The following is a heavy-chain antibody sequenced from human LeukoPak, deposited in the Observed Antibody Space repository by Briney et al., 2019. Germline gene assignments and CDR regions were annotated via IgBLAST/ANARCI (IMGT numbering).Heavy chain of an antibody. J-gene: IGHJ4*02. V-gene: IGHV1-69*06. Sequence: SVKVSCKASGGTFSSYAISWVRQAPGQGLEWMGGIIPIFGTANYAQKFQGRVTMTGDTSTDTAYMELSSLRSEDTAVYYCTTIFYGSGSYYPVWGQGTLVTVSS. CDR3: TTIFYGSGSYYPV. CDR2: IIPIFGTA. CDR1: GGTFSSYA. D-gene: IGHD3-10*01.